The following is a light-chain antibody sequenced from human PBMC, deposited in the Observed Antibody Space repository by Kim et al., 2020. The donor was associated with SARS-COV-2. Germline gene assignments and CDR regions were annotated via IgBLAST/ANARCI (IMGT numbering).Light chain of an antibody. CDR3: MIWPRNAVL. CDR2: YFSYSDK. V-gene: IGLV5-37*01. J-gene: IGLJ2*01. CDR1: SDINVCSHN. Sequence: LACPLPSDINVCSHNVYWFQPKPGSPPRYLLYYFSYSDKGQGSGVPSRFSGSKDASANTGILLISGLQSEDEADYYCMIWPRNAVLFGGGTQLTVL.